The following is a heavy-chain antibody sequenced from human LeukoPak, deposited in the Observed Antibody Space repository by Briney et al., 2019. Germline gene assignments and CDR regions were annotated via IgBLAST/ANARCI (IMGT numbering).Heavy chain of an antibody. CDR1: GFTFDSYA. J-gene: IGHJ5*02. V-gene: IGHV3-23*01. D-gene: IGHD6-13*01. Sequence: PGGSLRLSCAASGFTFDSYAMSWVRQAPGKGLEWVSAVSRFGGTTYYADSAKGRFTISRDNSNNTVYLQMNSLRVGDTALYYCVKHVGSRWSNNRFDPWGQGTLATVS. CDR3: VKHVGSRWSNNRFDP. CDR2: VSRFGGTT.